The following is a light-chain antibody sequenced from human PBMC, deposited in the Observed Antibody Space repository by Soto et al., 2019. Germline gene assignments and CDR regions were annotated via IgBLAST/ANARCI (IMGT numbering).Light chain of an antibody. V-gene: IGKV3-11*01. J-gene: IGKJ4*01. Sequence: DIVLTQSPATLSLSPGERATLSCRASQSVSSYLAWYQQKPGQAPRLLIYDASNRATGIPARFSGSGSGTDFTLTISSLEPEDFAVYYCQQRSHWPSFGGGTKVDIK. CDR1: QSVSSY. CDR2: DAS. CDR3: QQRSHWPS.